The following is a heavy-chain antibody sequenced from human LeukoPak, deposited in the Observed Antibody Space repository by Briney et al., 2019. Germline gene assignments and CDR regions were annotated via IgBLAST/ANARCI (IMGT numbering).Heavy chain of an antibody. CDR1: GGSISSGSYY. CDR2: IYTSGST. V-gene: IGHV4-61*02. Sequence: PSQTLSLTCTVSGGSISSGSYYWSWIRQPAGKGLEWIGRIYTSGSTNYNPSLKSRVTISVDTSKNQFSLKLSSVTAADTAVYYCARVLWFGGPCGMDVWGQGTTVTVSS. CDR3: ARVLWFGGPCGMDV. D-gene: IGHD3-10*01. J-gene: IGHJ6*02.